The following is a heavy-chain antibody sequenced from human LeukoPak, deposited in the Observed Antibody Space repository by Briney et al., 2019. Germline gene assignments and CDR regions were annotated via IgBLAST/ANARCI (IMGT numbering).Heavy chain of an antibody. V-gene: IGHV3-30*18. CDR3: AKDRRYADYGYYFDY. D-gene: IGHD4/OR15-4a*01. CDR2: ISYDGSNK. Sequence: PGGSLRLSCAASGFTFSSYGMHWVRQAPGKGLEWVAVISYDGSNKYYADSVKGRFTISRDNSKNTLYLQMNSLRAEDTAVYYCAKDRRYADYGYYFDYWAREPWSPSPQ. J-gene: IGHJ4*02. CDR1: GFTFSSYG.